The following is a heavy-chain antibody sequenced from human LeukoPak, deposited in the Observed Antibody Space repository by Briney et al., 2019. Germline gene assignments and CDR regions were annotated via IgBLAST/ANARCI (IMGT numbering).Heavy chain of an antibody. J-gene: IGHJ4*02. Sequence: GGSLRLSCAASGFSFGSYAMNWVRQAPGEGLEWLSYITSTSDTIYYADSVKGRFTSSRDNAKNSVYLQMNSLRAEDTAVYYCARSSGYPFFDYWGQGTLVTVSS. CDR3: ARSSGYPFFDY. CDR1: GFSFGSYA. CDR2: ITSTSDTI. D-gene: IGHD3-22*01. V-gene: IGHV3-48*01.